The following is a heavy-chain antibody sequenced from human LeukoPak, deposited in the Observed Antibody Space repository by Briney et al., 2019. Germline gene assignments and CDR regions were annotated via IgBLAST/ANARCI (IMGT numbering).Heavy chain of an antibody. J-gene: IGHJ4*02. Sequence: SETLSLTCTVSGGSISSSSYYWGWIRQPPGKGLEWIVSIYYSGSTYYNPSLKSRVTISVDTSKKQFSLKLSSMTAADTAVYYCARHFAGYQWPYYFDYWGQGTLVTVSS. CDR3: ARHFAGYQWPYYFDY. D-gene: IGHD6-19*01. CDR2: IYYSGST. CDR1: GGSISSSSYY. V-gene: IGHV4-39*01.